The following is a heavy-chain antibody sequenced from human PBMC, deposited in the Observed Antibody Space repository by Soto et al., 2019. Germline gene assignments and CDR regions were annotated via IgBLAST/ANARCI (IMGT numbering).Heavy chain of an antibody. J-gene: IGHJ4*02. V-gene: IGHV1-2*04. CDR3: ARGGSSSWSRVDY. CDR1: GYTFTGYY. CDR2: INPNSGGT. Sequence: ASVKVSCKASGYTFTGYYMHWVRQAPEQGLEWMGWINPNSGGTNYAQKFQGWVTMTRDTSISTACMELSRLRSDDTAVYYCARGGSSSWSRVDYWGQGTLVTVSS. D-gene: IGHD6-13*01.